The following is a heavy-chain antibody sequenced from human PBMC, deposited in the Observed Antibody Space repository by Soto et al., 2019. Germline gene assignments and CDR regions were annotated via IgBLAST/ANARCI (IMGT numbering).Heavy chain of an antibody. D-gene: IGHD3-3*01. CDR2: IYYSGST. CDR3: ARDSYYDFWSGYYNYYMDV. CDR1: GGSISRYY. Sequence: SEALSLTCTVSGGSISRYYWSWIRQPPWKGLEWIGYIYYSGSTNYNPSLKSRVTISVDTSKNQFSLKLSSVTAADTAVYYCARDSYYDFWSGYYNYYMDVWGKGTTVTVSS. V-gene: IGHV4-59*01. J-gene: IGHJ6*03.